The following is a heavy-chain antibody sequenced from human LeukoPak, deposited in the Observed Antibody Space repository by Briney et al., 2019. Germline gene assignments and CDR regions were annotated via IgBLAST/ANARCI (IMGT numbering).Heavy chain of an antibody. Sequence: ASVKVSCKASGYTFTTYGISWVRQAPGQGLEWMGIINPSGGSTSYAQKFQGRVTMTRDTSTSTVYMELSSLRSEDTAVYYCAREGVSGWPFDYWGQGTLVTVSS. D-gene: IGHD3-10*01. CDR3: AREGVSGWPFDY. J-gene: IGHJ4*02. CDR2: INPSGGST. CDR1: GYTFTTYG. V-gene: IGHV1-46*01.